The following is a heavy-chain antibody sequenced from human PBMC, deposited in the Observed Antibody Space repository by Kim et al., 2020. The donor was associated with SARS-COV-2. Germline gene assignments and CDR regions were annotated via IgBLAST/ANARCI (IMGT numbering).Heavy chain of an antibody. Sequence: SETLSLTCTVSGGSIGGSMWYWGWLRQRPGKGLEWFGSIAYSSITYSTPSLKSRVTLSAATSKYQFSLKFVSVAVAAPSYCYCAGRLVLRHVFDSWRQG. V-gene: IGHV4-39*01. D-gene: IGHD3-9*01. CDR2: IAYSSIT. J-gene: IGHJ5*02. CDR3: AGRLVLRHVFDS. CDR1: GGSIGGSMWY.